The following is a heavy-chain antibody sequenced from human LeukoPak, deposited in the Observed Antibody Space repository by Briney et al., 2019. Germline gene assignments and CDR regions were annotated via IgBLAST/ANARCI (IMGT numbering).Heavy chain of an antibody. Sequence: VASVKVSCKASGYAFTSYDINWVRQATGQGLEWMGWMNPNSGNTGYAQKFQGRVTMTRNTSISTAYMELSSLRSEDTAVYYCARGGGCSGTSCYVTYYYYMDVWGKGTTVTISS. CDR1: GYAFTSYD. D-gene: IGHD2-2*01. J-gene: IGHJ6*03. CDR3: ARGGGCSGTSCYVTYYYYMDV. V-gene: IGHV1-8*01. CDR2: MNPNSGNT.